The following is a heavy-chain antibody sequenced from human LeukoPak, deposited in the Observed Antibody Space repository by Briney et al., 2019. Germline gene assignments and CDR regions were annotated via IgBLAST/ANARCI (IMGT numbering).Heavy chain of an antibody. Sequence: GGTLRLSCAASGFTFSTYGMGWVRQAPGKGLEWVSSINDNGGTSTWYADSVKGRFTISRDNAKNSLYLQMNSLRAEDTAVYYCASEDYYGSGSYYNYMDVWGKGTTVTVSS. CDR3: ASEDYYGSGSYYNYMDV. D-gene: IGHD3-10*01. J-gene: IGHJ6*03. CDR1: GFTFSTYG. V-gene: IGHV3-23*01. CDR2: INDNGGTST.